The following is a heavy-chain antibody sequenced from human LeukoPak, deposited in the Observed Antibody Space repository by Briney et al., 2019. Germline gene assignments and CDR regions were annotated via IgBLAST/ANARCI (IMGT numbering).Heavy chain of an antibody. CDR1: GGSFSGYY. CDR3: ARGHYDSSGYFDAFDI. J-gene: IGHJ3*02. V-gene: IGHV4-34*01. CDR2: INHSGST. Sequence: SETLPLTCAVYGGSFSGYYWSWIRQPPGKGLEWIGEINHSGSTNYNPSLKSRVTISVDTSKNQFSLKLSSVTAADTAVYYCARGHYDSSGYFDAFDIWGQGTMVTVSS. D-gene: IGHD3-22*01.